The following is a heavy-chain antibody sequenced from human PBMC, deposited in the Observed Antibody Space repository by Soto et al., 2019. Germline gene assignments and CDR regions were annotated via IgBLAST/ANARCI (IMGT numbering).Heavy chain of an antibody. CDR2: IYYSGST. CDR3: ARSPLTTVVDFDY. V-gene: IGHV4-31*03. J-gene: IGHJ4*02. Sequence: NPSETLSLTCTVSGGSISSGGYYWSWIRQHPGKGLEWIGYIYYSGSTYYNPSLKSRVTISVDTSKNQFSLKLSSVTAADTAVYYCARSPLTTVVDFDYWRQGTLGVVSS. CDR1: GGSISSGGYY. D-gene: IGHD4-17*01.